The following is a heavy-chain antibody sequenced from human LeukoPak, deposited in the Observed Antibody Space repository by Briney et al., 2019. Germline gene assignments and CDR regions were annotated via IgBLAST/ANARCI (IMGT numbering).Heavy chain of an antibody. CDR2: IYYSGST. V-gene: IGHV4-59*06. CDR1: GGSVSSYY. J-gene: IGHJ4*02. D-gene: IGHD6-19*01. CDR3: ARVLIGGWLDY. Sequence: TSETLSLTCTVSGGSVSSYYWSWIRQPPGKGLEWIGYIYYSGSTYYNPSLKSRVTISVDTSKNQFSLKLSSVTAADTAVYYCARVLIGGWLDYWGQGTLVTVSS.